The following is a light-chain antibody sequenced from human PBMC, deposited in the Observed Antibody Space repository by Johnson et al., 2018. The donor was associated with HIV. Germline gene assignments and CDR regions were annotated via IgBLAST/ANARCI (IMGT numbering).Light chain of an antibody. J-gene: IGLJ1*01. Sequence: QSVLTQPPSVSAAPGQKVTISCSGSSSNIGSHYVSWYQQLPETAPKLLIYDTYKRPSGIPDRFSASKSGTSATLGITGLQIGDEADYYCGTWDSSLNSYVFGTGTKVTVL. CDR3: GTWDSSLNSYV. CDR2: DTY. CDR1: SSNIGSHY. V-gene: IGLV1-51*01.